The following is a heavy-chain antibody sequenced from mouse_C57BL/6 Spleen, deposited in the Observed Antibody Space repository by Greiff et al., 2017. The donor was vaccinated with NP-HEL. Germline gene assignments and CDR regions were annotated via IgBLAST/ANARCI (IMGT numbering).Heavy chain of an antibody. CDR1: GYTFTSYW. Sequence: QVQLKESGAELAKPGASVKLSCKASGYTFTSYWMHWVKQRPGQGLEWIGYINPSSGYTKYNQKFKDKATLTADKSSSTAYMQLSSLTYEDSAVYYCARSQLAYYYAMDYWGQGTSVTVSS. D-gene: IGHD4-1*02. J-gene: IGHJ4*01. CDR2: INPSSGYT. V-gene: IGHV1-7*01. CDR3: ARSQLAYYYAMDY.